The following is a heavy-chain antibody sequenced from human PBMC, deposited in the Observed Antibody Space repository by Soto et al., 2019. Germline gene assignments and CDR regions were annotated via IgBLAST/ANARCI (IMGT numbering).Heavy chain of an antibody. CDR2: TYYRSKWYN. V-gene: IGHV6-1*01. D-gene: IGHD5-12*01. J-gene: IGHJ6*02. CDR1: GDSVSSNSAA. Sequence: SQTLSLTCAISGDSVSSNSAAWNWIRQSPSRGLEWLGRTYYRSKWYNDYAVSVKSRIAINPDTSKNQFSLQLNSVTPEDTAVYYCARDERGYSGWGVNYGMDVWGQGTTVTVSS. CDR3: ARDERGYSGWGVNYGMDV.